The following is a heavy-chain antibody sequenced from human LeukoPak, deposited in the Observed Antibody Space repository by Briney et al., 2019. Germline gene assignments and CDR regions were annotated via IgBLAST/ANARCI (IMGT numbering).Heavy chain of an antibody. J-gene: IGHJ6*03. CDR1: GFTFSSYS. D-gene: IGHD5-18*01. CDR2: ISSSSSYI. Sequence: PGGSLRLSCAASGFTFSSYSMNWVRQAPGKGLEWVSFISSSSSYIYYADSMKGRFTITRDNAKNSLYLQMNRLRAEDTAVYYCARDQWLQSDDYMDVWGKGTTVTISS. V-gene: IGHV3-21*01. CDR3: ARDQWLQSDDYMDV.